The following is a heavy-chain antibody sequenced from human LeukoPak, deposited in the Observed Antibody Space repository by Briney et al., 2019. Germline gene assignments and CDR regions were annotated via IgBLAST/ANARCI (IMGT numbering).Heavy chain of an antibody. CDR2: ISGSGGST. D-gene: IGHD3-16*01. J-gene: IGHJ4*02. V-gene: IGHV3-23*01. CDR1: GFTFSNAW. CDR3: AKDLGLRGAFDY. Sequence: GGSLRLSCAASGFTFSNAWMSWVRQAPGKGLEWVSAISGSGGSTYYADSVKGRFTISRDNSKNTLYLQMNSLRAEDTAVYYCAKDLGLRGAFDYWGQGTLVTVSS.